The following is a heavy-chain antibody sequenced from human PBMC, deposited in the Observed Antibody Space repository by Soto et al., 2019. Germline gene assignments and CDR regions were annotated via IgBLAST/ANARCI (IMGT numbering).Heavy chain of an antibody. V-gene: IGHV4-31*02. CDR3: ARRTEGGGLDI. Sequence: WTWIRQHPGKGLEWIGSIYDSGSTYQNPSLKTRLSVSVDTSKNQFSLKLSSVTAADTAVYYCARRTEGGGLDIWGQGTMVTVSS. CDR2: IYDSGST. J-gene: IGHJ3*02. D-gene: IGHD2-15*01.